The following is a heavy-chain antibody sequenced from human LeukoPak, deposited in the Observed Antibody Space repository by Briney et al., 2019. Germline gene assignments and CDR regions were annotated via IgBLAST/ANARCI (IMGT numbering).Heavy chain of an antibody. D-gene: IGHD1-26*01. Sequence: SETLSLTCTVSGGSISRDFWSWIRQPPGKGLEWIGYIYYNGNTNYNPSLKSRVTMSVDTSTKQFSLRLSSVTAADTAVYYCVRDVGGSGWFDSWGQGTLVTVSS. CDR2: IYYNGNT. J-gene: IGHJ5*01. CDR1: GGSISRDF. V-gene: IGHV4-59*12. CDR3: VRDVGGSGWFDS.